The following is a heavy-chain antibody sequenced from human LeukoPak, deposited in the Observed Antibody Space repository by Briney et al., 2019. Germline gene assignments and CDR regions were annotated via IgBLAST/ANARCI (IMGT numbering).Heavy chain of an antibody. CDR3: ARVDDGAFDY. Sequence: SQTLSLTCAISGDSVSSNSVAWNWIRQSPSRGPEWLGRTYSRSKWYNDYAVSVKSRITINPDTSKNQFSLQLNSVTPEDTAVYFCARVDDGAFDYWGQGTLVTVSS. J-gene: IGHJ4*02. V-gene: IGHV6-1*01. CDR1: GDSVSSNSVA. D-gene: IGHD1-1*01. CDR2: TYSRSKWYN.